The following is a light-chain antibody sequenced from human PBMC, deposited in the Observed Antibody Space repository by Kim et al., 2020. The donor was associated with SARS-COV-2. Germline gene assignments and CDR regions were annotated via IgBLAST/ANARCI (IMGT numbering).Light chain of an antibody. V-gene: IGKV1-39*01. J-gene: IGKJ1*01. Sequence: ASVGDRVTSTCRASQTMSNYLNWYQQKPGKAPKLLICAASTLQSGVPSRFSGSGSGTDFALTIDSLQPEDFATYFCQQSYTIPWTFGQGTKVDIK. CDR1: QTMSNY. CDR3: QQSYTIPWT. CDR2: AAS.